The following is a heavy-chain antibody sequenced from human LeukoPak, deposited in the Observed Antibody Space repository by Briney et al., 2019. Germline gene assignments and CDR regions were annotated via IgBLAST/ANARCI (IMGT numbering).Heavy chain of an antibody. CDR2: MNPNSGNT. J-gene: IGHJ6*03. CDR1: GYTFTSYD. Sequence: ASVKVSCKASGYTFTSYDINWVRQATGQGLEWMGWMNPNSGNTGYAQKFQGRVTITRNTSISTAYMELSSLRSEDTAVYYCARGVMERRPYYYCMDVWGKGTTVTVSS. V-gene: IGHV1-8*03. D-gene: IGHD1-1*01. CDR3: ARGVMERRPYYYCMDV.